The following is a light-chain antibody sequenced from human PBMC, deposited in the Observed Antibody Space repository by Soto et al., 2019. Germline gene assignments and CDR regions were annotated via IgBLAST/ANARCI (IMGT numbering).Light chain of an antibody. CDR3: SSYAGSNNVI. J-gene: IGLJ2*01. CDR2: EVT. V-gene: IGLV2-8*01. CDR1: RNDIGDYNF. Sequence: QLVLTQPPSASGSPGQSVTISCTGTRNDIGDYNFVSWYQQHPGKAPKLMIYEVTKRPSGVPDRFSASKSGNTASLTVSGLQTEDEADYYCSSYAGSNNVIFGGGTKVTVL.